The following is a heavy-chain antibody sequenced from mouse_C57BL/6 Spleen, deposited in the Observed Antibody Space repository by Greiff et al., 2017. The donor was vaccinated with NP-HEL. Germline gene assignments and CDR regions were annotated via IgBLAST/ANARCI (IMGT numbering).Heavy chain of an antibody. CDR1: GYTFTSYW. CDR3: ARKGFDYGSAGDY. J-gene: IGHJ4*01. D-gene: IGHD1-1*01. Sequence: VQLQQPGAELVKPGASVKLSCKASGYTFTSYWMQWVKQRPGQGLEWIGEIDPSDSYTNYNQKFKGKATLTVDTSSSTAYMQLSSLTSEDSAVYYCARKGFDYGSAGDYWGQGTSVTVSS. CDR2: IDPSDSYT. V-gene: IGHV1-50*01.